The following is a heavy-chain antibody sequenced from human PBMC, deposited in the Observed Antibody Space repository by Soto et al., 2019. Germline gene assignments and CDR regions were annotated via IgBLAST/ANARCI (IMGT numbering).Heavy chain of an antibody. CDR2: LKDSSQNYAT. D-gene: IGHD1-26*01. Sequence: EVQLVESGGGLVQPGGSARLSCAASGFSVSGWYMDWVRQAPGKGLEWVARLKDSSQNYATEYAASVRGRFTVSRPASQHLIYLQMNSLKIEDTAVYYCAREGDARWLDSWGQGTLVTVS. CDR3: AREGDARWLDS. J-gene: IGHJ5*01. V-gene: IGHV3-72*01. CDR1: GFSVSGWY.